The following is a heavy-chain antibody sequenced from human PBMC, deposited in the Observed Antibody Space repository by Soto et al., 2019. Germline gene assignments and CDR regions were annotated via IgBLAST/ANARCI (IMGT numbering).Heavy chain of an antibody. D-gene: IGHD2-2*01. Sequence: GSLRLSCAASGFIFSNYGMHWVRQAPGKGLEWVALIWYDGGNKYYADSVKGRFTISRDNSKNTLYLQMNSLRAEDTAVYYCARDGGYCSSTSCYAVGWFDPWGQGTLVTVSS. CDR1: GFIFSNYG. J-gene: IGHJ5*02. V-gene: IGHV3-33*01. CDR3: ARDGGYCSSTSCYAVGWFDP. CDR2: IWYDGGNK.